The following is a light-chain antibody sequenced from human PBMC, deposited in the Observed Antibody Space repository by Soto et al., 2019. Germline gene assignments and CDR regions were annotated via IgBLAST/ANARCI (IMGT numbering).Light chain of an antibody. V-gene: IGKV1-5*01. CDR1: QSIDKW. CDR3: QEYTLSSWT. Sequence: DIHMTQSPSTLSASVGDRVTITCRASQSIDKWLAWYQQKPGKAPKVLIYDASRLQSGVSSRFSGSMSGTEFNLTISSLQPDDFGTYYCQEYTLSSWTFGQGTKV. CDR2: DAS. J-gene: IGKJ1*01.